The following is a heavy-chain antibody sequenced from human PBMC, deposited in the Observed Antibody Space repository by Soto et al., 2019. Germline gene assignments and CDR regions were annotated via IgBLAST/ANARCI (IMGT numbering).Heavy chain of an antibody. CDR3: ARAPGYSGNWFDP. V-gene: IGHV4-59*12. D-gene: IGHD1-26*01. CDR2: FYYSGST. CDR1: GGSISGYY. J-gene: IGHJ5*02. Sequence: SETLSLTCTVSGGSISGYYWSWIRQPPGKGLEWIGYFYYSGSTDSNPSLKSRVTISVDTSKNQFSLKLSSVTAADTAVYYCARAPGYSGNWFDPWGQGTLVTVSS.